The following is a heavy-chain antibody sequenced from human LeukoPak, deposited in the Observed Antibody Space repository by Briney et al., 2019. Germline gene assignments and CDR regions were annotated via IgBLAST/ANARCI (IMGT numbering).Heavy chain of an antibody. CDR1: GFNFSIYA. Sequence: PGGSLRLSCAASGFNFSIYAMTWVRQAPGKGLEWVANINQDGSEKYYVDSVKGRFTISRDNAKNSLYLQMDSLRVEDRAVYYCARDSRWLQPYWYFDLWGRGTLVIVSS. V-gene: IGHV3-7*01. CDR2: INQDGSEK. D-gene: IGHD5-24*01. J-gene: IGHJ2*01. CDR3: ARDSRWLQPYWYFDL.